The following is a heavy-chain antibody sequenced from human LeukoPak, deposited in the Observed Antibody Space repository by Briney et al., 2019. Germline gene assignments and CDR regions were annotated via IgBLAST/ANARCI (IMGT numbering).Heavy chain of an antibody. Sequence: GGSLRLSCAASGFTVSSHYMTWVRQAPGKGLEWVSVIYSSGSTYYADSVKGRFTISRDNSKNTLYLQMNSLRAEDTAVYYCAREPDDSWGGYYDYWGQGTLVTVSS. CDR1: GFTVSSHY. J-gene: IGHJ4*02. V-gene: IGHV3-66*01. CDR2: IYSSGST. D-gene: IGHD3-3*01. CDR3: AREPDDSWGGYYDY.